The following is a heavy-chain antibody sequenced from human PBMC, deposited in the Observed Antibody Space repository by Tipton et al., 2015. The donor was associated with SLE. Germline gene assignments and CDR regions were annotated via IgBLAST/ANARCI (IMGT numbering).Heavy chain of an antibody. Sequence: GSLRLSCAASGFTFSSYAMSWVRQAPGKGLEWVSAISGSGGSTYYADSVKGRFTISRDNSKNTLYLQMNSLRAEDTAVYYCAKEFIVVVVAATCFDYWGQGTLVTVSS. CDR3: AKEFIVVVVAATCFDY. CDR2: ISGSGGST. CDR1: GFTFSSYA. V-gene: IGHV3-23*01. D-gene: IGHD2-15*01. J-gene: IGHJ4*02.